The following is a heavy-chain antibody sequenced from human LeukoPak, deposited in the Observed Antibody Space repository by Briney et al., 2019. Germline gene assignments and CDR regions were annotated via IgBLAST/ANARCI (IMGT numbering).Heavy chain of an antibody. V-gene: IGHV4-34*08. J-gene: IGHJ4*02. CDR3: AKKEEYYDSSGYWY. CDR2: INHSGST. CDR1: GFTFNRFY. Sequence: GSLRLSCSASGFTFNRFYLHWVRQAPGKGLEWIGEINHSGSTNYNPSLKSRVTISVDTSKNQFSLKLSSVTAADTAVYYCAKKEEYYDSSGYWYWGQGTLVTVSS. D-gene: IGHD3-22*01.